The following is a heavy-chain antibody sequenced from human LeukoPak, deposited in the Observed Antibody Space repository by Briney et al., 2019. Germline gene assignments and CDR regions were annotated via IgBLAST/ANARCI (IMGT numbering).Heavy chain of an antibody. D-gene: IGHD3-10*01. V-gene: IGHV4-34*01. J-gene: IGHJ5*02. CDR2: INHSGST. CDR1: GGSFSAYY. Sequence: NPSETLSLTCAVYGGSFSAYYWSWVRQPPGKGLEWIGEINHSGSTNYNPSLKSRVTISVDTSKNQFSLKLSSVTAADTAVYYCARRLYYYGSGSPRGWFDPWGQGTLVTVSS. CDR3: ARRLYYYGSGSPRGWFDP.